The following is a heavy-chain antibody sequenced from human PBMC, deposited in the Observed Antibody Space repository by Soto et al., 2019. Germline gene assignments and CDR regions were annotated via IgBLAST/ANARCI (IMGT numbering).Heavy chain of an antibody. CDR1: GGTFSSYT. D-gene: IGHD3-16*01. Sequence: QVQLVQSGAEVKKPGSSVNVSCKASGGTFSSYTISWVRQAPGQGLEWMGRIIPILGIANYAQKFQGRVTITEDKSTSTAYMEVSCLTPEDTAVYYCAFLYEVRNPGDAFDIWGQGKIVTVSS. CDR2: IIPILGIA. J-gene: IGHJ3*02. V-gene: IGHV1-69*02. CDR3: AFLYEVRNPGDAFDI.